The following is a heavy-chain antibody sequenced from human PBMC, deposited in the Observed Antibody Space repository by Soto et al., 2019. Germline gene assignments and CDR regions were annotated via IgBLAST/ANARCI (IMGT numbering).Heavy chain of an antibody. V-gene: IGHV4-61*01. Sequence: SETLSLTCTVSGGSVSSGSYYWSWIRQPPGKGLEWIGYIYYSGSTNYNPSLKSRVTISVDTSKNQFSLKLSSVTAADTAVYYCARALRWELPIDYWGQGALVTVSS. CDR2: IYYSGST. CDR1: GGSVSSGSYY. CDR3: ARALRWELPIDY. J-gene: IGHJ4*02. D-gene: IGHD1-26*01.